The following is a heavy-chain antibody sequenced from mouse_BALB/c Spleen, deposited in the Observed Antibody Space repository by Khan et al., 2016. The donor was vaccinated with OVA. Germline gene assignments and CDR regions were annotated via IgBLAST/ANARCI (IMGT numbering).Heavy chain of an antibody. V-gene: IGHV2-9*02. D-gene: IGHD1-3*01. J-gene: IGHJ2*01. CDR2: IWAGGST. CDR1: GFSLTSYG. Sequence: QVQLKESGPGLVAPSQSLSITCTVSGFSLTSYGVHWVRQPPGKGLELLGVIWAGGSTIYNSALMSRLSISKDNSKSQVFLKMNRLQTNDTAMYYCARLEDIWGQGTTLTVSS. CDR3: ARLEDI.